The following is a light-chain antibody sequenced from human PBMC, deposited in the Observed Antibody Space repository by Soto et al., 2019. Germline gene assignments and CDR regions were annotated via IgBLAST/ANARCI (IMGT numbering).Light chain of an antibody. V-gene: IGLV1-40*01. J-gene: IGLJ2*01. CDR1: SSKIGAGYD. CDR3: QSYDSSLSGWV. CDR2: GNS. Sequence: QSVLTQPPSVSGAPGQRVTISCTGSSSKIGAGYDVHWYQQLPGTAHKLLIYGNSNRPSGVPDRFSGSKSGTSASLAITGLKAEDEADYYCQSYDSSLSGWVFGGGTKVTVL.